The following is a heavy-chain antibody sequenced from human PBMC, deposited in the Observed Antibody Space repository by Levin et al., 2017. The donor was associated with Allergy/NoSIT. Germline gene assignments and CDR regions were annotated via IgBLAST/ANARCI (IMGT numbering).Heavy chain of an antibody. CDR3: ARLWRGGDY. Sequence: NAGGSLRLSCKASGFNFINFGCNWVRQAPGQGLEWMGWVGTRNGDRRYAQKFQDRVTMTTDTSTGTAYLQVRSLRPDDTAVYFCARLWRGGDYWGQGTLVTVSS. J-gene: IGHJ4*02. V-gene: IGHV1-18*01. CDR1: GFNFINFG. D-gene: IGHD2-21*01. CDR2: VGTRNGDR.